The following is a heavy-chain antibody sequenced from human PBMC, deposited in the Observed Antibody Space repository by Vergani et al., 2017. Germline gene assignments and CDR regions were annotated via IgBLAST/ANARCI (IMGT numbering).Heavy chain of an antibody. V-gene: IGHV4-38-2*02. CDR3: ARDGGSYYYSASVGYYYGMDV. J-gene: IGHJ6*02. CDR1: GYSISSGYY. CDR2: IYHSGGT. Sequence: VQLQESGPGLVKPSETLSLTCTVSGYSISSGYYWGWIRQPPGKGLEWIGSIYHSGGTYYNPSLKSRVTISVDTSKNQFSLKLSSVTAADTAVYYCARDGGSYYYSASVGYYYGMDVWGQGTTVTVSS. D-gene: IGHD3-10*01.